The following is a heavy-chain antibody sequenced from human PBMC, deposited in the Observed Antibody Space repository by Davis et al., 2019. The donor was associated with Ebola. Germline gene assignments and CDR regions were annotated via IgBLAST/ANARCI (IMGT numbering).Heavy chain of an antibody. CDR3: ARTSIVGTTTTASDI. D-gene: IGHD1-26*01. Sequence: AASVKVSCKASGYTFTSYDINWVRQATGQGLEWMGWMNPNSGNTGYAQKFQGRVTMTRNTSISTAYMEVSSLRSEDTAVYFCARTSIVGTTTTASDIWGQGTMVTVSS. J-gene: IGHJ3*02. CDR1: GYTFTSYD. CDR2: MNPNSGNT. V-gene: IGHV1-8*01.